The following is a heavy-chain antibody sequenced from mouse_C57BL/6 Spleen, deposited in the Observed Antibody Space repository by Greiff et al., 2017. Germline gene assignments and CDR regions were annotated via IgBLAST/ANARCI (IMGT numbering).Heavy chain of an antibody. V-gene: IGHV1-7*01. Sequence: QVQLQQSGAELAKPGASVKLSCKASGYTFTSYWMHWVNQRPGQGLEWIGYINPSSGYTKYNQKFKDKATLTADKSSSTAYMQLSSLTYEDSAVYYCARPLYDYDGADGYAMDYWGQGTSVTVSS. D-gene: IGHD2-4*01. CDR2: INPSSGYT. CDR3: ARPLYDYDGADGYAMDY. J-gene: IGHJ4*01. CDR1: GYTFTSYW.